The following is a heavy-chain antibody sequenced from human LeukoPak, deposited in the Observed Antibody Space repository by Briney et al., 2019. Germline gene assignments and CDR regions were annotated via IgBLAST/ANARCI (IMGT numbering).Heavy chain of an antibody. CDR2: ISNSWST. D-gene: IGHD1-1*01. CDR3: ARHRWKDEFYFDY. Sequence: PSETLSLTCTVSGDSISSSPYYWGWIRQPPGKGLEWIGSISNSWSTYYNTSLRSRLTISVDTAKNQFSLKLNSVTAADTAVYYCARHRWKDEFYFDYWGQGTLVTVSS. J-gene: IGHJ4*02. V-gene: IGHV4-39*01. CDR1: GDSISSSPYY.